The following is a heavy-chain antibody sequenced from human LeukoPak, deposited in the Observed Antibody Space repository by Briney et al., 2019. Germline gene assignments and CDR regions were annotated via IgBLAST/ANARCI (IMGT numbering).Heavy chain of an antibody. Sequence: GGSLRLSCAASGFTFSSYGMHWVRQAPGKGLEWVAAISYDGSDKYYEDSVKGRFTISRDNSKNTLFLQMNSLRAEDTAVYYCAKEFQYYYDSSGYVFDYWGQGTLVTVSS. CDR2: ISYDGSDK. V-gene: IGHV3-30*18. CDR3: AKEFQYYYDSSGYVFDY. J-gene: IGHJ4*02. D-gene: IGHD3-22*01. CDR1: GFTFSSYG.